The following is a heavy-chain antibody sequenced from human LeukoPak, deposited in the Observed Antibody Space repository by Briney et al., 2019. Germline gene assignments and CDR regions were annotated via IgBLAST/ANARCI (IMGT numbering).Heavy chain of an antibody. J-gene: IGHJ4*02. CDR2: IDPSDSYT. CDR3: ARRTVYGDYTFDY. D-gene: IGHD4-17*01. V-gene: IGHV5-10-1*01. CDR1: GYSFTSYW. Sequence: GQSLKISCKGSGYSFTSYWISWVRQMPGKGLEWMGRIDPSDSYTNYSPSFQGHVTISADKSISTAYLQWSSLKASDTAMYYCARRTVYGDYTFDYWGQGTLVTVSS.